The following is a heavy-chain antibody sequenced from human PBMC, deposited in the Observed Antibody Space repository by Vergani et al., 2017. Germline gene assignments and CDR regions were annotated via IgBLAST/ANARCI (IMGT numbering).Heavy chain of an antibody. V-gene: IGHV3-48*01. Sequence: EVQLVESGGGLVQPGRSLRLSCTASGFTFSSYSMNWVRQAPGKGLEWVSYISSSSSTIYYADSVKGRFTISRDNSKNTLYLQMNSLRAEDTAVYYCAKRKWAVAGTGFDYWGQGTLVTVSS. CDR1: GFTFSSYS. CDR3: AKRKWAVAGTGFDY. CDR2: ISSSSSTI. D-gene: IGHD6-19*01. J-gene: IGHJ4*02.